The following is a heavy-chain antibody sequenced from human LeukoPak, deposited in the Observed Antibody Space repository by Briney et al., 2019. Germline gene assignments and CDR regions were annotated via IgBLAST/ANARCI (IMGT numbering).Heavy chain of an antibody. J-gene: IGHJ4*02. CDR1: GFTFSSYS. CDR2: ISSSSSTI. CDR3: ARGVGATDLDY. Sequence: GGPLRLSCAASGFTFSSYSMNWVRQAPGKGLEWVSYISSSSSTIYYADSVKGRFTISRDNAKNSLYLQMNSLRAEDTAVYYCARGVGATDLDYWGQGTLVTVSS. V-gene: IGHV3-48*01. D-gene: IGHD1-26*01.